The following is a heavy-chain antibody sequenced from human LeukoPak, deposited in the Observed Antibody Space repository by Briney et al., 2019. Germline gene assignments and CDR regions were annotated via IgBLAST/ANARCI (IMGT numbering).Heavy chain of an antibody. CDR2: IGTAGDT. CDR3: ARSSSWYYFDY. V-gene: IGHV3-13*04. J-gene: IGHJ4*02. CDR1: GFTFSSYD. Sequence: PGESLRLSCAASGFTFSSYDMHWVRQGTGKGLEWVSAIGTAGDTYYPGSVKGRFTISRENAKNSLYLQMNSLRAGDTAVYYCARSSSWYYFDYWGQGTLVTVSS. D-gene: IGHD6-13*01.